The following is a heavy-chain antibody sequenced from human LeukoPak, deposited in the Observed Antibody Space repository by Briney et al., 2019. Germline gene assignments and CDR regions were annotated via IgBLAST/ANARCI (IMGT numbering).Heavy chain of an antibody. V-gene: IGHV3-23*01. CDR3: TTAPAAVDY. Sequence: GGSLRLSCAPSGFTFSSYAMSWVRQAPGKGLEWLSAISGSGGNTYYADSVKGRFTISRDNSQNTLYLQMNSLKIEDTAVYYCTTAPAAVDYWGQGTLVTVSS. J-gene: IGHJ4*02. D-gene: IGHD5-18*01. CDR1: GFTFSSYA. CDR2: ISGSGGNT.